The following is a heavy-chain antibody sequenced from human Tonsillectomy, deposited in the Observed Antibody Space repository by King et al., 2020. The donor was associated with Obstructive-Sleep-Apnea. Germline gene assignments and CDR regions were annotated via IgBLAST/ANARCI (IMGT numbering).Heavy chain of an antibody. CDR3: ARTLSIAAAGTGWYFDL. J-gene: IGHJ2*01. V-gene: IGHV4-59*01. Sequence: VQLQESGPGLVKPSETLSLTCTVSGCSLSSYHWSCIRQPPGNGLEWIGYIYYSGSTNYNPSLKSRITISVDTPKNQFSLKLSSVTAADTAVYYCARTLSIAAAGTGWYFDLWGRGTLVTVSS. CDR2: IYYSGST. CDR1: GCSLSSYH. D-gene: IGHD6-13*01.